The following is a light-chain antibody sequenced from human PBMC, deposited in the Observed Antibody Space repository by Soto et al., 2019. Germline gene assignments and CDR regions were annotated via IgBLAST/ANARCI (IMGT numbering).Light chain of an antibody. CDR1: QSINNY. CDR2: GAS. CDR3: QQSYSSPG. J-gene: IGKJ1*01. Sequence: DIQMTQSPSSLSASVGDRVTITCRASQSINNYLNWYQQKLGTAPKLLIYGASNLQSGVSSRFSGSGSGTDLTLTISSLQPEDFATYYCQQSYSSPGFGQGTKVEIK. V-gene: IGKV1-39*01.